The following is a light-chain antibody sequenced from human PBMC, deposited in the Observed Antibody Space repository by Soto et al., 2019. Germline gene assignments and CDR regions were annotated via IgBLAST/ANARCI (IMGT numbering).Light chain of an antibody. J-gene: IGKJ1*01. CDR1: QSVSSY. CDR2: GAS. CDR3: QQYGSSGT. Sequence: EIVLTPSPGTLSLSPGERATLSCRASQSVSSYLAWYQQKPGQAPRLLIYGASNRATGIPDRFSGSGSGTDFTLTISRLEPEDFAVYYCQQYGSSGTFGQGTKVDIK. V-gene: IGKV3-20*01.